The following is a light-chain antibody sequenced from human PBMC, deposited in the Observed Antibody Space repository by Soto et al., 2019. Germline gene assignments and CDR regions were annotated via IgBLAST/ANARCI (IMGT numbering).Light chain of an antibody. Sequence: EVVMTQSPATLSVSPGEGVTLSCRASQGIGDTLAWYQHKPGQTPRLLIYDTSTRATGVPARFAGSGSGTDFTLTISDLEPEDFAVYYCQQYGSSPYTFGQGTKVDIK. CDR3: QQYGSSPYT. V-gene: IGKV3-15*01. J-gene: IGKJ2*01. CDR1: QGIGDT. CDR2: DTS.